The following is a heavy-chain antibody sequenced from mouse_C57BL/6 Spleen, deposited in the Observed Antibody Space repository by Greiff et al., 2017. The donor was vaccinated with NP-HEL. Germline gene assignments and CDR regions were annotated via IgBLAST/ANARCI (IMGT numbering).Heavy chain of an antibody. D-gene: IGHD2-3*01. Sequence: EVQLQQSGPELVKPGASVKISCKASGYTFTDYYMNWVKQSHGKSLEWIGDINPNNGGTSYNQKFKGKATLTVDMSSSTAYMGLRSLTSEDSAVYYCARRIYDGYSYDAMDYWGQGTSVTVSS. J-gene: IGHJ4*01. CDR1: GYTFTDYY. CDR3: ARRIYDGYSYDAMDY. V-gene: IGHV1-26*01. CDR2: INPNNGGT.